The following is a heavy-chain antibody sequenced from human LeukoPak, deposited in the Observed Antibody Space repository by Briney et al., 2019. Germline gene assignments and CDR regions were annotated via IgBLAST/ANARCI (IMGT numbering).Heavy chain of an antibody. CDR1: GGSFSGYY. V-gene: IGHV4-34*01. J-gene: IGHJ4*02. CDR3: ARVSFIVGASIDY. D-gene: IGHD1-26*01. CDR2: INHSGST. Sequence: SETLSLTCAVYGGSFSGYYWSWIRQPPGKGLEWIGEINHSGSTNYNPSLKSRVTISVDKSKNQFSLKLSSVTAADTAVYYCARVSFIVGASIDYWGQGTLVTVSS.